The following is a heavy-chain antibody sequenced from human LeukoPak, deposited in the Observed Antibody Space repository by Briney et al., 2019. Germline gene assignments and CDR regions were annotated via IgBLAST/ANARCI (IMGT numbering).Heavy chain of an antibody. Sequence: GGSLRLSCAATGFTFSSYAMSWVRQAPGKGLEWVSAISGSGGSTYYADSVKGRFTISRDNSKNTLYLQMNSLRAEDTAVYYCAKDPSIAVAGAFDYWGQRTLVTVSS. CDR2: ISGSGGST. CDR3: AKDPSIAVAGAFDY. V-gene: IGHV3-23*01. D-gene: IGHD6-19*01. J-gene: IGHJ4*02. CDR1: GFTFSSYA.